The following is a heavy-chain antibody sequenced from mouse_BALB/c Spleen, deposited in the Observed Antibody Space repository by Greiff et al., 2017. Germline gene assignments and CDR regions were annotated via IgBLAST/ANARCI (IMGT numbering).Heavy chain of an antibody. CDR3: ARTYYRYDDAMDY. Sequence: VKLMESGPGLVAPSQSLSITCTVSGFSLTSYGVHWVRQPPGKGLEWLGVIWAGGSTNYNSALMSRLSISKDNSKSQVFLKMNSLQTDDTAMYYCARTYYRYDDAMDYWGQGTSVTVSS. J-gene: IGHJ4*01. V-gene: IGHV2-9*02. CDR1: GFSLTSYG. D-gene: IGHD2-14*01. CDR2: IWAGGST.